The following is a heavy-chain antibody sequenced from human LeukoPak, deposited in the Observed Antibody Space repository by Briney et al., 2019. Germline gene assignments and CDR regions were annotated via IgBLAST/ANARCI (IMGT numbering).Heavy chain of an antibody. Sequence: GSSVKVSCKASGGTFSSYAISWVRQAPGQGLEWMGWINPNSGGAKFARKFQGRVTMTRDTSISTAYMDLSSLRSDDAAMYYCARDRYYGSGSYSYDYWGQGTLVTVSS. CDR3: ARDRYYGSGSYSYDY. CDR2: INPNSGGA. D-gene: IGHD3-10*01. CDR1: GGTFSSYA. J-gene: IGHJ4*02. V-gene: IGHV1-2*02.